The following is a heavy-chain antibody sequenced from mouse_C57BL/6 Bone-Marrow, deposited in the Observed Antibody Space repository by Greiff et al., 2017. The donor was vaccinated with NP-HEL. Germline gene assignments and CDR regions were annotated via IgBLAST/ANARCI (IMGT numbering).Heavy chain of an antibody. CDR1: GFTFSDYG. CDR2: ISSGSSTI. Sequence: EVKVVESGGGLVKPGGSLKLSCAASGFTFSDYGMHWVRQAPEKGLEWVAYISSGSSTIYYADTVKGRFTISRDNAKNTLFLQMTSLRSEDTAMYYCARKVAGAFDYWGQGTTLTVSS. D-gene: IGHD1-1*01. J-gene: IGHJ2*01. CDR3: ARKVAGAFDY. V-gene: IGHV5-17*01.